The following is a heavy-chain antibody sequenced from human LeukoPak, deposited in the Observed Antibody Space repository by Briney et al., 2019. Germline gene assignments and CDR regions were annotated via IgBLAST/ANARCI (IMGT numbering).Heavy chain of an antibody. CDR3: ARRPKRFYGSGSYSPSHFDY. V-gene: IGHV5-51*01. CDR2: IYPGDSDT. D-gene: IGHD3-10*01. Sequence: GGSLRLSCEASGYSFPIYWIGWVRQMPGKGLEWMGIIYPGDSDTRYSPSFQGQVTISADKSISTAYLQWSSLKASDTAMYYCARRPKRFYGSGSYSPSHFDYWGQGTLVTVSS. J-gene: IGHJ4*02. CDR1: GYSFPIYW.